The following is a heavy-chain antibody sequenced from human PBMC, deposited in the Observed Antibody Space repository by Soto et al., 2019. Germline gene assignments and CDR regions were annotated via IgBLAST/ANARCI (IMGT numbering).Heavy chain of an antibody. D-gene: IGHD6-19*01. J-gene: IGHJ4*02. CDR1: GLTFDDYA. Sequence: EVQLVESEGGLVQPGRSLRLSCAASGLTFDDYAMHWVRQAPGKGLEWVSGISWTSGSIGYADSVKGRFTISRDNAKNSLYLQMNSLRAEDTALYYCAKDMTFGQITVAGPLFDYWGQGTLVTVSS. CDR3: AKDMTFGQITVAGPLFDY. V-gene: IGHV3-9*01. CDR2: ISWTSGSI.